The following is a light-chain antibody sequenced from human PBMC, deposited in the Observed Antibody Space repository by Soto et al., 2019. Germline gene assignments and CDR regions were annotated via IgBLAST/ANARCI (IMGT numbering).Light chain of an antibody. J-gene: IGLJ1*01. Sequence: QSALTQPASVSGSPGQSITISCTGTSSDVGSYNYVSWYQQHPGKAPKLMIYKVSNRPSGVSNRFSGSKSGNTASLTISGFQAEEETDYYCFSFQSIRTYVFGTGTKVTVL. CDR3: FSFQSIRTYV. CDR1: SSDVGSYNY. CDR2: KVS. V-gene: IGLV2-14*01.